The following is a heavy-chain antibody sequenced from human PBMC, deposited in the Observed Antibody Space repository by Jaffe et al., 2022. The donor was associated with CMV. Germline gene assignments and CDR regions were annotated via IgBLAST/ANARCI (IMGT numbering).Heavy chain of an antibody. CDR1: GFTFSSYA. Sequence: EVQLVESGGGLVQPGGSLRLSCAASGFTFSSYAMSWVRQAPGKGLEWVSAISGSGGSTYYADSVKGRFTISRDNSKNTLYLQMNSLRAEDTAVYYCAKRDIVVVVAANKYMDVWGKGTTVTVSS. CDR3: AKRDIVVVVAANKYMDV. D-gene: IGHD2-15*01. J-gene: IGHJ6*03. V-gene: IGHV3-23*04. CDR2: ISGSGGST.